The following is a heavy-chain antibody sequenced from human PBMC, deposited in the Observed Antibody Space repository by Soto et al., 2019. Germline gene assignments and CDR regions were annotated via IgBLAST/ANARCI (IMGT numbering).Heavy chain of an antibody. CDR1: GFTFSTYG. CDR3: TTVTAVGLRWFGLHPLGPFDY. V-gene: IGHV3-33*03. D-gene: IGHD3-10*01. Sequence: LRLSCAASGFTFSTYGVHWVRQAPGKGLEWVAVIWSDGSNEYYADSVKGRFTISRDNSKNTLFLQMDSLTTEDTAVYYCTTVTAVGLRWFGLHPLGPFDYWGQGTLVTVSS. J-gene: IGHJ4*02. CDR2: IWSDGSNE.